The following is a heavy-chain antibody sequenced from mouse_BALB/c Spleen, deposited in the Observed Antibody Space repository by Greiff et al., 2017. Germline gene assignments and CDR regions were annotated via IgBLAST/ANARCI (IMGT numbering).Heavy chain of an antibody. CDR2: ISSGGSYT. V-gene: IGHV5-9-3*01. D-gene: IGHD2-4*01. CDR1: GFTFSSYA. CDR3: ARHYYDYDTYYYAMDY. J-gene: IGHJ4*01. Sequence: DVMLVESGGGLVKPGGSLKLSCAASGFTFSSYAMSWVRQTPEKRLEWVATISSGGSYTYYPDSVKGRFTISRDNAKNTLYLQMSSLRSEDTAMYYCARHYYDYDTYYYAMDYWGQGTSVTVSS.